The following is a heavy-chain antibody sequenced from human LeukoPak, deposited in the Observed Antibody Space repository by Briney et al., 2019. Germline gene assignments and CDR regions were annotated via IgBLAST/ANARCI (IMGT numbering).Heavy chain of an antibody. CDR1: GFTFSGYG. CDR2: IRSDGNKE. D-gene: IGHD5-18*01. J-gene: IGHJ4*02. V-gene: IGHV3-30*02. CDR3: AKGYGYYFDY. Sequence: PGGSLRLSCAASGFTFSGYGIHWVRQAPGKGLEWVAFIRSDGNKEFYADSVKGRFTISRDNSKNTLYLQVNSLRVEDTAVYYCAKGYGYYFDYWGQGTLVIVSS.